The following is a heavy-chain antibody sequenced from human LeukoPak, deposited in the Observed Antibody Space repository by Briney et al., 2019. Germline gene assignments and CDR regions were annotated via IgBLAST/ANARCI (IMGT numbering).Heavy chain of an antibody. J-gene: IGHJ4*02. D-gene: IGHD4-17*01. Sequence: PGGSLRLSCTASGFTFGDYAMSWVRQAPGKGLEWVSSISSSSSYIYYADSVKGRFTISRDNAKNSLYLQMNSLRAEDTAVYYCARDSTVTTGYWGQGTLVTVSS. CDR2: ISSSSSYI. CDR1: GFTFGDYA. CDR3: ARDSTVTTGY. V-gene: IGHV3-21*01.